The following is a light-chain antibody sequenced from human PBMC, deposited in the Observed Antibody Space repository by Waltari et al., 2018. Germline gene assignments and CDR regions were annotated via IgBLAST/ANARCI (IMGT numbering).Light chain of an antibody. V-gene: IGKV3-11*01. CDR1: QSVSSY. CDR2: DSS. Sequence: EIVLTQSPATLSLSPGERATLSCRASQSVSSYLALYQQKPGQAPRLLIYDSSNRATGIPARVSGGGSRTDFTRTISSLEPGDFAVYYCQQRSNWPPWTFGQGTKVEIK. J-gene: IGKJ1*01. CDR3: QQRSNWPPWT.